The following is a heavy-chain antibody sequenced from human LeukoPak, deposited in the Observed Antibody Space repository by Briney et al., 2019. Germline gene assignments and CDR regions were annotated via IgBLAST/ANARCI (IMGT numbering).Heavy chain of an antibody. V-gene: IGHV1-46*01. CDR2: INPSGGST. CDR1: GYTFTSYY. J-gene: IGHJ3*02. CDR3: ASLLNDYGGKSDAFDI. D-gene: IGHD4-23*01. Sequence: VASVKVSCKASGYTFTSYYMHWVRQAPGQGLEWMGIINPSGGSTSYAQKFQGRVTMTRDMSTSTVYMELSSLRSEDTAVYYCASLLNDYGGKSDAFDIWGQGTMVTVSS.